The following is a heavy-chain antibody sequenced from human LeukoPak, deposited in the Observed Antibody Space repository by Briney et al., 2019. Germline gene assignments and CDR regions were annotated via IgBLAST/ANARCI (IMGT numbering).Heavy chain of an antibody. CDR2: INPRSGGT. V-gene: IGHV1-2*02. CDR1: GYTFTANY. Sequence: ASVKVSCKASGYTFTANYMHWVRQAPGQGLEWMGWINPRSGGTNYGEKFRGRVTMTRNTSITTAYMELSSLRFDDTAVYYCARGSGTSWFDYWGQGTLVTVSS. J-gene: IGHJ4*02. D-gene: IGHD2-2*01. CDR3: ARGSGTSWFDY.